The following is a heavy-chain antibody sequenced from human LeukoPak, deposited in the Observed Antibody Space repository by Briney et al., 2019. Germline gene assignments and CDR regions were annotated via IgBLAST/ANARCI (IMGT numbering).Heavy chain of an antibody. CDR1: GGPISSYY. CDR3: ARHGGGSSSWYNWFDP. Sequence: PSETLSLTCTVSGGPISSYYWSWIRQPPGKGLEWIGYIYYSGSTNYNPSLKSRVTISVDTSKNQFSLKLSSVTAADTAVYYCARHGGGSSSWYNWFDPWGQGTLVTVSS. J-gene: IGHJ5*02. V-gene: IGHV4-59*08. CDR2: IYYSGST. D-gene: IGHD6-13*01.